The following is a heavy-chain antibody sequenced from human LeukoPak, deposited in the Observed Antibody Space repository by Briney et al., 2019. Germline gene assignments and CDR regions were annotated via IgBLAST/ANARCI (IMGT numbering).Heavy chain of an antibody. J-gene: IGHJ6*02. CDR1: GFTFSSYW. D-gene: IGHD6-13*01. V-gene: IGHV3-7*01. CDR2: IKQDGSEK. CDR3: ASLETEYSSSFLENYGMDV. Sequence: GGSLRLSCAASGFTFSSYWMSWVRQAPGKGLEWVANIKQDGSEKYYVDSVKGRFTISRDNAKNSLYLQMNSLRGEDTAVYYCASLETEYSSSFLENYGMDVWGQGTTVTVSS.